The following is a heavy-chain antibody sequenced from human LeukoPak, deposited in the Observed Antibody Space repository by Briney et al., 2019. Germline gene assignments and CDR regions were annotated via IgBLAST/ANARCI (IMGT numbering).Heavy chain of an antibody. CDR2: IYYSGST. Sequence: SETLSLTCTVSGGSISSYDWSWIRQPPGKGLEWIGYIYYSGSTNYNPSLKSRVTISVDTSKNQFSLKLSSVTAADTAVYYCARDLVGATTGLDIWGQGTMVTVSS. CDR1: GGSISSYD. D-gene: IGHD1-26*01. CDR3: ARDLVGATTGLDI. J-gene: IGHJ3*02. V-gene: IGHV4-59*01.